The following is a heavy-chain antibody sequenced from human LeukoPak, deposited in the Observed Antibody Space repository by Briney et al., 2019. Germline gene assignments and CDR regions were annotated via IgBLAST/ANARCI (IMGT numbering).Heavy chain of an antibody. Sequence: GESLKISCKGSGYSFTSYWIGWVRQMPGKGLEGMGIIYPGDSDNRYRPSFQGQVTLSADKSISTAYLQWSSLKASGTAMYYCARPSVAAARYYFDYWGQGTLVTVSS. D-gene: IGHD6-13*01. CDR2: IYPGDSDN. J-gene: IGHJ4*02. CDR1: GYSFTSYW. CDR3: ARPSVAAARYYFDY. V-gene: IGHV5-51*01.